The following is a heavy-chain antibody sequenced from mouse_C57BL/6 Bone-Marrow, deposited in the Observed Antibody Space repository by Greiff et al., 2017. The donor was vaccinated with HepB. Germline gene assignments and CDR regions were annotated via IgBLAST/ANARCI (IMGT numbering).Heavy chain of an antibody. CDR3: TTMSGSYFDY. CDR2: IDPENGDT. D-gene: IGHD1-3*01. Sequence: EVQLVESGAELVRPGASVKLSCTASGFNIQDDYMHWVKQRPEQGLEWIGWIDPENGDTEYASKFQGKATITADTSSNTAYLQLSSLTSEDTAVYYCTTMSGSYFDYWGQGTTLTVSS. J-gene: IGHJ2*01. V-gene: IGHV14-4*01. CDR1: GFNIQDDY.